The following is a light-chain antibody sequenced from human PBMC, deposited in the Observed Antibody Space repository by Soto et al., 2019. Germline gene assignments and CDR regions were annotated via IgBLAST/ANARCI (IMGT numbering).Light chain of an antibody. V-gene: IGKV3D-15*01. Sequence: EIVMTQSPVTLSVSPGERATLSCRASQFVSSNLAWYQQKPGQAPRLLIYGASTRATGIPARFSGSGSGTEFTLTISSLQSEDSAVYYCQQYNNWVTFGGGTKVDIK. CDR2: GAS. CDR3: QQYNNWVT. CDR1: QFVSSN. J-gene: IGKJ4*01.